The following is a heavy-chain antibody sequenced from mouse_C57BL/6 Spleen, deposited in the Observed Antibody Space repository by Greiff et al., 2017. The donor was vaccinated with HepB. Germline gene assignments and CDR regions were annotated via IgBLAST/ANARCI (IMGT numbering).Heavy chain of an antibody. V-gene: IGHV1-50*01. Sequence: VQLQQPGAELVKPGASVKLSCKASGYTFTSYWMQWVKQRPGQGLEWIGEIDPSDSYTNYNQKFKGKATLTVDTSSSTAYMQLSSLTSEDSAVDYCARCGIAYGNHEYFDYWGQGTTLTVSS. D-gene: IGHD2-1*01. CDR2: IDPSDSYT. CDR3: ARCGIAYGNHEYFDY. CDR1: GYTFTSYW. J-gene: IGHJ2*01.